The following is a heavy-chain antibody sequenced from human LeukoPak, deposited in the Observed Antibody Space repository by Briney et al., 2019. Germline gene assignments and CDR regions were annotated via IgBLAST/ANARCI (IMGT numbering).Heavy chain of an antibody. J-gene: IGHJ6*02. CDR2: INPNSGGT. D-gene: IGHD4-17*01. CDR3: ARAYIDYGAYYYYYGMDV. CDR1: GYTFTGYY. V-gene: IGHV1-2*02. Sequence: GASVKVSCKASGYTFTGYYMHWVRQAPGQGLEWMGWINPNSGGTNYAQKFQGRVTMTRDTSISTAYMELSRLRSDDTAVYYCARAYIDYGAYYYYYGMDVWGQGTTVTVSS.